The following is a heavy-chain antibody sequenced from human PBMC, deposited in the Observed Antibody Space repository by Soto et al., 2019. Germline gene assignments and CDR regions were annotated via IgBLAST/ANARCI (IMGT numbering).Heavy chain of an antibody. CDR3: ARVPDR. CDR1: GGSISSGGYS. J-gene: IGHJ5*02. V-gene: IGHV4-30-2*01. D-gene: IGHD2-2*01. Sequence: QLQLQESGSGLVKPSQTLSLTCAVSGGSISSGGYSWSWIRQPPGKGLEWIGYIYHSGSTYYNPSRKGRDTISVDRSKNQFSLKLSSVPAADTAIADWARVPDRWGQGTLVTVSS. CDR2: IYHSGST.